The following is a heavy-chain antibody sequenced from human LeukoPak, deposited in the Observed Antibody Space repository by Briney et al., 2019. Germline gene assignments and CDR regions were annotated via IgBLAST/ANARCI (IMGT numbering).Heavy chain of an antibody. CDR1: GFTFSSYA. Sequence: GGSLRLSCAASGFTFSSYATSWVRQAPGKGLEWVSAISGSGGSTYYADSVKGRFTISRDNSKNTLYLQMNSLRAEDTAVYYCAKVPPYDFWSGYSFEYYYYGMDVWGQGTTVTVSS. D-gene: IGHD3-3*01. CDR3: AKVPPYDFWSGYSFEYYYYGMDV. J-gene: IGHJ6*02. CDR2: ISGSGGST. V-gene: IGHV3-23*01.